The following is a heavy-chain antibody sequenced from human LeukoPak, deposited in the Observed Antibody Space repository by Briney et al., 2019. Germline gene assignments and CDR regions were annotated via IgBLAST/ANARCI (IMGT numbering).Heavy chain of an antibody. CDR1: GGSVSSHY. D-gene: IGHD3-10*01. CDR3: ARVGGSYGSGTAYFDY. CDR2: SSYSGST. J-gene: IGHJ4*02. Sequence: PSETLSLTCTVSGGSVSSHYWTWIRRPPGKGLEWIGYSSYSGSTNYNPSLESRLTISVDMSKNQFSLKLNSVTAADTAVYYCARVGGSYGSGTAYFDYWGQGTLVTVSS. V-gene: IGHV4-59*02.